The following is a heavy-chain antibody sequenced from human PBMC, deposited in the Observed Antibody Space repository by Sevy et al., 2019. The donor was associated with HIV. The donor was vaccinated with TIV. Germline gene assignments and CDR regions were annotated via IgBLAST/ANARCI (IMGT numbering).Heavy chain of an antibody. D-gene: IGHD2-2*01. CDR3: ARDSVVVPAARYYYGMDV. CDR2: ISYDGSNK. Sequence: LSLTCAASGFTLSSCAMHWVRQAPGKGLEWVAVISYDGSNKYYADSVKGRFTISRDNSKNTLYLQMNSLRAEDTAVYYCARDSVVVPAARYYYGMDVWGQGTTVTVSS. V-gene: IGHV3-30-3*01. CDR1: GFTLSSCA. J-gene: IGHJ6*02.